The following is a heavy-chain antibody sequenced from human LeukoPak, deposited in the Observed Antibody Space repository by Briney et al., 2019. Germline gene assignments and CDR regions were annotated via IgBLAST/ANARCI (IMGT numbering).Heavy chain of an antibody. CDR2: ISSSSSTI. V-gene: IGHV3-48*01. J-gene: IGHJ4*02. CDR3: ARDRPDYSSRGSDVDF. Sequence: PGGSLRLSCAASGFTFSSYSMNWVRQAPGKGLEWVSYISSSSSTIYYADSVKGRFTISRDNAKNSLYLQMNSLRAEDTAVYYCARDRPDYSSRGSDVDFWGQGTLVTVSS. CDR1: GFTFSSYS. D-gene: IGHD6-13*01.